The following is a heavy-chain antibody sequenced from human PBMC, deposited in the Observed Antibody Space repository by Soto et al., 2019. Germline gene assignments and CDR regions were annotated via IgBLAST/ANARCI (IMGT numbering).Heavy chain of an antibody. CDR1: GVSISSGDYY. CDR2: IYYSGST. D-gene: IGHD3-10*01. J-gene: IGHJ4*02. CDR3: ASRKSSPYFDY. Sequence: PSETLSLTCTVSGVSISSGDYYWSWIRQPPGKGLEWIGYIYYSGSTYYNPSLKSRVTISVDTSKNQFSLKLSSVTAADTAVYYCASRKSSPYFDYWGQGTLVTVSS. V-gene: IGHV4-30-4*08.